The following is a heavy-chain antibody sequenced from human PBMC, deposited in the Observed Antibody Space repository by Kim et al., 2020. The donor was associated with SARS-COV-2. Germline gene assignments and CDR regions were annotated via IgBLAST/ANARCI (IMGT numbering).Heavy chain of an antibody. J-gene: IGHJ4*02. CDR3: AKRYYFDSGNFDY. D-gene: IGHD3-10*01. V-gene: IGHV3-23*01. Sequence: ADAVKGQFTISRDNSENTLYLQMNSLRAEDTAVYYCAKRYYFDSGNFDYWGQGTLVTVSS.